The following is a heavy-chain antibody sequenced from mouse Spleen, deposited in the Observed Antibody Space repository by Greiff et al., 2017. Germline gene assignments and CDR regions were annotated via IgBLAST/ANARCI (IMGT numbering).Heavy chain of an antibody. CDR1: GFTFSDYG. D-gene: IGHD2-4*01. J-gene: IGHJ4*01. V-gene: IGHV5-17*01. Sequence: EVMLVESGGGLVKPGGSLKLSCAASGFTFSDYGMHWVRQAPEKGLEWVAYISSGSSTIYYADTVKGRFTISRDNAKNTLFLQMTSLRSEDTAMYYCARTRLRRGYYYAMDYWGQGTSVTVSS. CDR3: ARTRLRRGYYYAMDY. CDR2: ISSGSSTI.